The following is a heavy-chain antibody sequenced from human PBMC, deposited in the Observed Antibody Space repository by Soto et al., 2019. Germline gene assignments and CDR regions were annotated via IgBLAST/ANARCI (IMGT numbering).Heavy chain of an antibody. CDR2: IYHSGST. Sequence: PSETLSLTCAVCGGSISSSHWWGWVRQAPGKGLEWIGEIYHSGSTNYNPSLKSRITMSVDKSKNQFSVNLSSVTAADTAVYYCVRDADETAIVPAPWLAWGRGTMVTVSS. CDR1: GGSISSSHW. CDR3: VRDADETAIVPAPWLA. D-gene: IGHD2-21*02. V-gene: IGHV4-4*02. J-gene: IGHJ2*01.